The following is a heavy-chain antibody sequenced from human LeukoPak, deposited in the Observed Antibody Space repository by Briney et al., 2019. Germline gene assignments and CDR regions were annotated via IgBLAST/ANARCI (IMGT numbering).Heavy chain of an antibody. CDR1: GDSVSINSAS. D-gene: IGHD2-15*01. CDR3: ARDTPPLLADVVVVAAHDAFDI. Sequence: SQTLSLTCAISGDSVSINSASWDWIRQSPSKGLEWLGRTFYRSKWYNDYAVSVKSRITINPDTSKNQFSLQLNSVTPEDTAVYYCARDTPPLLADVVVVAAHDAFDIWGQGTMVTVSS. J-gene: IGHJ3*02. V-gene: IGHV6-1*01. CDR2: TFYRSKWYN.